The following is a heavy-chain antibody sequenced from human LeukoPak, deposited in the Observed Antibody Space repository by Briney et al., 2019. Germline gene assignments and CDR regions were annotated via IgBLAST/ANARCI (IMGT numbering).Heavy chain of an antibody. V-gene: IGHV3-74*01. CDR3: AITVTGGIDY. CDR2: IHSDGSSI. J-gene: IGHJ4*02. CDR1: GFTFSNYW. D-gene: IGHD4-17*01. Sequence: GRSLRLSCAASGFTFSNYWMHWVRQAPGKGLVWVSRIHSDGSSISYADSVKGRFTISRDNAKNTLYLQMNSLRVENTAVYYCAITVTGGIDYWGQGTLVTVSS.